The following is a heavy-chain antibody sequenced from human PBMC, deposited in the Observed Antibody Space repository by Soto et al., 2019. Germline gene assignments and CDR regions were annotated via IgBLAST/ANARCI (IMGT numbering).Heavy chain of an antibody. D-gene: IGHD6-19*01. Sequence: QVHLQESGPGLVKPSGTLSLICAVSGGSISSSDWWTWVRQPPGKGLEWIGEISHGGSTNYNPSLKSRVTMSVDKSKNHFSLRLSSVTAADTAVYYCATGGIAVAGTRSDYWGQGTLVTVSS. CDR2: ISHGGST. V-gene: IGHV4-4*02. CDR1: GGSISSSDW. CDR3: ATGGIAVAGTRSDY. J-gene: IGHJ4*02.